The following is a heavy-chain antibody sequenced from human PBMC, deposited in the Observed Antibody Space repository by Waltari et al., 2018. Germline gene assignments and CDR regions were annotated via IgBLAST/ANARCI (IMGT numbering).Heavy chain of an antibody. J-gene: IGHJ3*02. CDR3: ARVYGDYVDAFDI. CDR1: GFTFSTFW. CDR2: IKQDGSEK. D-gene: IGHD4-17*01. V-gene: IGHV3-7*01. Sequence: EVQLVESGGGLVQPGGSLRPSCAPSGFTFSTFWMSGFRQAPGKGLEWVANIKQDGSEKYYVDSVKGRFTISRDNAKNSLYLQMNSLRAEDTAVYYCARVYGDYVDAFDIWGQGTMVTVSS.